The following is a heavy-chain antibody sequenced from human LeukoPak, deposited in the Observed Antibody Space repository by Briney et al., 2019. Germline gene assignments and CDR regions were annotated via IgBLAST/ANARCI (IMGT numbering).Heavy chain of an antibody. V-gene: IGHV4-59*08. CDR1: GGSIRSYY. CDR3: ARHSSSWYPDY. Sequence: SETLSLTCTVSGGSIRSYYWSWIRQPPGKGLEWIGYIHFTGSTKYNPSLNSRVTISVDTSKNQFSLQLSSVTATDTAVYFCARHSSSWYPDYWGQGTLVTVSS. J-gene: IGHJ4*02. D-gene: IGHD6-13*01. CDR2: IHFTGST.